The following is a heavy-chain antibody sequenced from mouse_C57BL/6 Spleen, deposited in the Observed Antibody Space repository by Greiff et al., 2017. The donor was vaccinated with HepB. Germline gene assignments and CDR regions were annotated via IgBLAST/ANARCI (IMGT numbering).Heavy chain of an antibody. D-gene: IGHD1-1*01. Sequence: QVHVKQSGAELVKPGASVKMSCKASGYTFTSYWITWVKQRPGQGLEWIGDIYPGSGSTNYNEKFKSKATLTVDTSSSTAYMQLSSLTSEDSAVYYCARGENYYGSSPFAYWGQGTLVTVSA. CDR2: IYPGSGST. J-gene: IGHJ3*01. CDR1: GYTFTSYW. V-gene: IGHV1-55*01. CDR3: ARGENYYGSSPFAY.